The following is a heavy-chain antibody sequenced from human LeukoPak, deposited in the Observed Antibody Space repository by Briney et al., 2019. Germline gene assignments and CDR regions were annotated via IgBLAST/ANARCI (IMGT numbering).Heavy chain of an antibody. CDR3: ASRGGYRFRFTDYYYYYMDV. J-gene: IGHJ6*03. D-gene: IGHD5-12*01. Sequence: SETLSLTCTVSGGSISSHYWNWIRQPPGKGLEWIGEINHSGNTKYNPSLKSRVTISVDTSKNQFSLKLNSVTAADTAVYYCASRGGYRFRFTDYYYYYMDVWGNGTTVTVSS. V-gene: IGHV4-34*01. CDR1: GGSISSHY. CDR2: INHSGNT.